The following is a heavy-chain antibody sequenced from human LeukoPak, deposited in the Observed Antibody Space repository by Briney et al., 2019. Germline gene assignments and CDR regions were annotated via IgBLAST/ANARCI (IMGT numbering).Heavy chain of an antibody. D-gene: IGHD5-24*01. J-gene: IGHJ5*02. CDR2: ISDSGAET. CDR1: GFTFSTYA. CDR3: AKERDNYPNNWFDR. Sequence: GGSLRLSCAASGFTFSTYAMSWVRQAPGKGLEWVSAISDSGAETYYADSVKGRFTISRDNSKNTLYLQMNSLRANDTAVYYCAKERDNYPNNWFDRWGQGTLVTVSS. V-gene: IGHV3-23*01.